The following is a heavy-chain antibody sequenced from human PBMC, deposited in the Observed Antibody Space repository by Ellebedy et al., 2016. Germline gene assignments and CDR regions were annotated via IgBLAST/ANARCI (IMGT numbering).Heavy chain of an antibody. CDR2: ISFDGSNK. J-gene: IGHJ4*02. CDR3: ARDGSLRDLRGYFDY. D-gene: IGHD3-10*01. CDR1: RFTFSSYA. V-gene: IGHV3-30-3*01. Sequence: GESLKISXAASRFTFSSYAMFWVRQAPGKGLEWVAAISFDGSNKYYADSVKGRFTISRDNSKGTLYLQMSSLRADDTAVYYCARDGSLRDLRGYFDYWGQGTLVTVSS.